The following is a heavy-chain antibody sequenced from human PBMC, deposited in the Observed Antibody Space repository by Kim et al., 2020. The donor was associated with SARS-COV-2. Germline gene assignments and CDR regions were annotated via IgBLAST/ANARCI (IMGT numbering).Heavy chain of an antibody. CDR3: ARSRTPKVYFDL. CDR1: GGSFRGYY. D-gene: IGHD2-2*01. Sequence: SETLSLTCAVYGGSFRGYYWSWIRQPPGKGLEWIGEINHSGSTNYNPSLKSRVTISVDTSKNQFSLKLSSVTAADTAVYYCARSRTPKVYFDLWGRGTLVTVSS. CDR2: INHSGST. J-gene: IGHJ2*01. V-gene: IGHV4-34*01.